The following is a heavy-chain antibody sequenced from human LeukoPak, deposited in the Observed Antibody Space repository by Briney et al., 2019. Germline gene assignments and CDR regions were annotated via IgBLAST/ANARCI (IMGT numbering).Heavy chain of an antibody. Sequence: PGGSLRLSCAASGCTLNSYLMSWVRQAPGRGLEWVANIKKDGSEESYLDSVKGRFTVSRDNAKNSLFLQMNSLRGEDTAVYYCARSNPNRNALDLWGQGTMVTISS. D-gene: IGHD1-14*01. CDR3: ARSNPNRNALDL. CDR1: GCTLNSYL. CDR2: IKKDGSEE. V-gene: IGHV3-7*01. J-gene: IGHJ3*01.